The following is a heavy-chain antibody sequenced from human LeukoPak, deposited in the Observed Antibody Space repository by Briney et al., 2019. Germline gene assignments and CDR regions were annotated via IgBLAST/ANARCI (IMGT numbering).Heavy chain of an antibody. Sequence: SETLSLTCTVSGGSISSSYWIWIRQPPGKGLEWVGYIYSSGTTKYNPSLKSRATISLDTSKSQLSLSLTSMTAADTAVYYCARRVPGPQLGDYVTYYFDHWGQGTLVTVSS. V-gene: IGHV4-4*08. CDR1: GGSISSSY. CDR3: ARRVPGPQLGDYVTYYFDH. J-gene: IGHJ4*02. CDR2: IYSSGTT. D-gene: IGHD3-10*02.